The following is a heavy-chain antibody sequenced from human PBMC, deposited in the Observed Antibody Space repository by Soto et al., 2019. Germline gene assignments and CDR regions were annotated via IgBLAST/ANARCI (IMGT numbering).Heavy chain of an antibody. CDR2: ISAYNGNT. V-gene: IGHV1-18*01. D-gene: IGHD6-19*01. J-gene: IGHJ4*02. Sequence: GASVKVSCKASGYTFTSYGISCVRQAPGQGLEWMGWISAYNGNTNYAQKLQGRVTMTTDTSTSTAYMELRSLRSDDTAVYYCARRLSSYSSGWYYFDYWGQGTLVTVSS. CDR3: ARRLSSYSSGWYYFDY. CDR1: GYTFTSYG.